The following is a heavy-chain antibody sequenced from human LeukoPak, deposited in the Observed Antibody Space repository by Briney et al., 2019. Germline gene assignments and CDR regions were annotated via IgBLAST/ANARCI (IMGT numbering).Heavy chain of an antibody. Sequence: ASVRVSCKASGYTFTRYGISWVRQAPGQWLEWMGWTSAYNGNTNYAQKLQGRVTMTTDTSTSTAYMELRSLRSDDTAVYYCARVWYSGSEPVDAFDIWGQGTMVTVSS. CDR3: ARVWYSGSEPVDAFDI. V-gene: IGHV1-18*01. J-gene: IGHJ3*02. CDR2: TSAYNGNT. CDR1: GYTFTRYG. D-gene: IGHD1-26*01.